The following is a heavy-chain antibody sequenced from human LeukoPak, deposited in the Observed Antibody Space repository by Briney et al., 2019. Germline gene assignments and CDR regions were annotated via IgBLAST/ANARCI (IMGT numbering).Heavy chain of an antibody. CDR3: AGQVYYYDSSGYFVFDY. J-gene: IGHJ4*02. V-gene: IGHV4-59*08. CDR1: ARSISSYY. Sequence: SETLSLTSPVSARSISSYYWSWIRQPQGKGLEWNGYIYYSGSPNYNPSLRSRVPISVDPPKNQFSLKLSSVTAAAPAVYYCAGQVYYYDSSGYFVFDYWGQGTLVAVSS. D-gene: IGHD3-22*01. CDR2: IYYSGSP.